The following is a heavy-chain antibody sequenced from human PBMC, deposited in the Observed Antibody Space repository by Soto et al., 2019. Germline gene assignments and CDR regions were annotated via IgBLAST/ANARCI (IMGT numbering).Heavy chain of an antibody. J-gene: IGHJ6*02. CDR3: ARRRIAVALGGGEYYGMDV. V-gene: IGHV1-69*02. CDR1: GGTFSSYT. D-gene: IGHD6-19*01. Sequence: QVQLVQSGAEVKKPGSSVKVSCKASGGTFSSYTISWVRQAPGQGLEWMGRIIPILGIANYAQKFQGRVTFPADKSRSTANMGLSSLRSEDTAVYYCARRRIAVALGGGEYYGMDVWGQGTTVTVSS. CDR2: IIPILGIA.